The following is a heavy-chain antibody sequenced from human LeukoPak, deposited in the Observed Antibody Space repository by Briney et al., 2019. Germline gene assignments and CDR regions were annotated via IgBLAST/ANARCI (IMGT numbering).Heavy chain of an antibody. CDR1: GFTFSSYS. D-gene: IGHD1-26*01. CDR2: ISSSSSNI. Sequence: GGSLRLSCAASGFTFSSYSMNWVRQAPGKGLEWVSYISSSSSNIYSADSVKGRFTISRDNAKNSPYPQMNSLRAEDTAVYYCARVIGGSYIDYWGQGTLVTVSS. J-gene: IGHJ4*02. V-gene: IGHV3-48*01. CDR3: ARVIGGSYIDY.